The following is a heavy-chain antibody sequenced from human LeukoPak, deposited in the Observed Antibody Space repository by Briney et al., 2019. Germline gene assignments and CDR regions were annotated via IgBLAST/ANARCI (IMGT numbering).Heavy chain of an antibody. D-gene: IGHD3-22*01. CDR2: IYTSGST. CDR1: GDSISSDY. CDR3: ARDEPSYYDSSGYFDY. J-gene: IGHJ4*02. Sequence: SETLSLTCAVSGDSISSDYWSWVRQPPGKGLEWIGRIYTSGSTNYNPSLKSRVTMSVDTSKNQFSLKLSSVTAADTAVYYCARDEPSYYDSSGYFDYWGQGTLVTVSS. V-gene: IGHV4-4*07.